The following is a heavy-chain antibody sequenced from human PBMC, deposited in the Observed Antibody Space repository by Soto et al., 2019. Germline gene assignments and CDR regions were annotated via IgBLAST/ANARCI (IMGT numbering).Heavy chain of an antibody. CDR2: IYNSGST. CDR3: ARRPPPIVVVVSSIPT. J-gene: IGHJ5*02. D-gene: IGHD2-21*02. CDR1: GGSISSGDYY. V-gene: IGHV4-30-4*01. Sequence: SETLSLTCTVSGGSISSGDYYWSWIRQPPGKGLEWIGYIYNSGSTYYNPSLKSRVTISVDTSKNQFSLKLSSVTAADTAVYYCARRPPPIVVVVSSIPTWGKGTPVTVSS.